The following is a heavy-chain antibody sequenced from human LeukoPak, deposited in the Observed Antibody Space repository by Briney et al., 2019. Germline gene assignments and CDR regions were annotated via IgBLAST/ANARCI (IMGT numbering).Heavy chain of an antibody. CDR2: IYYSGST. Sequence: SETLSLTCTVSGGSISSSSYYWGWIRQPPGKGLEWIGSIYYSGSTYYNPSLKSRVTISVDTSKNQFSLKLSSVTAADTAVYYCASPRWGDGYVIDYWGQGTLVTVSS. D-gene: IGHD5-24*01. CDR3: ASPRWGDGYVIDY. CDR1: GGSISSSSYY. V-gene: IGHV4-39*01. J-gene: IGHJ4*02.